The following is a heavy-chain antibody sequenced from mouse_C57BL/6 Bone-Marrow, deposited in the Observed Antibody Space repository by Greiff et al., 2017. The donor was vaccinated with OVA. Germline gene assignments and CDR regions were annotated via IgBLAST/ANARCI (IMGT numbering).Heavy chain of an antibody. CDR3: ARSPFMRYFDC. V-gene: IGHV8-12*01. J-gene: IGHJ2*01. Sequence: QVTLKVSGPGILQSSQTLSLTCSFSGFSLSTSGMGVSWIRQPPGKGLVWLAHIYWDDDKRYNPSLKSRLTLSKDTSRNQVFLKITSVDTADTATYCCARSPFMRYFDCWGQGTTLTVSS. CDR2: IYWDDDK. D-gene: IGHD1-1*01. CDR1: GFSLSTSGMG.